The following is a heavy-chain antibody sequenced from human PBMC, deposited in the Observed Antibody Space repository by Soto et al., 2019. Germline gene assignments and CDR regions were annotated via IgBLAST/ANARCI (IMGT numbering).Heavy chain of an antibody. CDR3: ARVFAIFGVVIVSAFDI. CDR1: GGSLSSGGYY. D-gene: IGHD3-3*01. Sequence: PSDTLSLTCTVSGGSLSSGGYYRICIRQHPGKGLEWIGYIYYSGSTYYNPSLKSRVTISVDTSKNQFSLKLSSVTAADTAVYYCARVFAIFGVVIVSAFDIWGQGTMVTVSS. CDR2: IYYSGST. J-gene: IGHJ3*02. V-gene: IGHV4-31*03.